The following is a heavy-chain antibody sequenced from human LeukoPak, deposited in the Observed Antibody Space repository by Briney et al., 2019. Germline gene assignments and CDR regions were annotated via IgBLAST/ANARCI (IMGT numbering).Heavy chain of an antibody. CDR2: ISGSVGST. V-gene: IGHV3-23*01. Sequence: PGGSLRLSCAASGFTFCSYAMSAVRDAPGKGLGWVSAISGSVGSTYYADSVKGRFTISRGNSKNTLYLQMNSLRAEDTAVYYCAKDRGYCSSTSCYPTRGFDYWGQGTLVTVSS. J-gene: IGHJ4*02. D-gene: IGHD2-2*01. CDR3: AKDRGYCSSTSCYPTRGFDY. CDR1: GFTFCSYA.